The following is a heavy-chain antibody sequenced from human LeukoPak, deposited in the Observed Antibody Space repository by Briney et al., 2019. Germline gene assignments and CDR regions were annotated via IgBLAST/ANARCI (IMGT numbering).Heavy chain of an antibody. J-gene: IGHJ4*02. V-gene: IGHV3-7*03. CDR1: GFAFGNYW. CDR2: RKQDGSEK. Sequence: GGSLRLSCAASGFAFGNYWMSWGRQAPGKGLEWVANRKQDGSEKYYVDPVKGRFTISRDNAENSLSLQMNSLRAEDTAVYYCASAGGDSRSPLPFYYWGQGTLVTVSS. CDR3: ASAGGDSRSPLPFYY. D-gene: IGHD3-22*01.